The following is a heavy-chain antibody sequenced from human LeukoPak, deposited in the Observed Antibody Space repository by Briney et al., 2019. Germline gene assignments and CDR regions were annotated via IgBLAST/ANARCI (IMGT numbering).Heavy chain of an antibody. J-gene: IGHJ4*02. CDR3: ARDIPTYYDFWSGSTDY. CDR1: GFTFSSYG. D-gene: IGHD3-3*01. V-gene: IGHV3-33*01. Sequence: GGSLGLSCAASGFTFSSYGMPWVRQAPGKGLEWVAVIWYDGSNKYYADSVKGRFTISRDNSKNTLYLQMNSLRAEDTAVYYCARDIPTYYDFWSGSTDYWGQGTLVTVSS. CDR2: IWYDGSNK.